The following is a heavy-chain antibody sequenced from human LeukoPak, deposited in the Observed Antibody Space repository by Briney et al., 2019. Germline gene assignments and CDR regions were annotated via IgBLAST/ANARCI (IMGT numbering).Heavy chain of an antibody. J-gene: IGHJ4*02. CDR1: GYSISRCYY. CDR2: IYYSGST. CDR3: ARGLSFFDY. Sequence: SETLTLTCTVSGYSISRCYYWSWLRQPPGKGLEGIGYIYYSGSTNYNPSLKSRVTISVDTSKNQFSLKLNSVTAADTAVYYCARGLSFFDYWGQGILVTASS. V-gene: IGHV4-59*12. D-gene: IGHD2-15*01.